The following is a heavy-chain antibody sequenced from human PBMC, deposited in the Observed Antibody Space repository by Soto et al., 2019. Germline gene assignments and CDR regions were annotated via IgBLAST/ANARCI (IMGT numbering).Heavy chain of an antibody. Sequence: ASVKVSCKASGDSVSNDYLHWVRQAPGQGFEWLGVISPFGGATAYAQRFKGRVTVTMDKSSTTFYLEVTSLRSDDTAVYYCAKGRGGKTVDHFGMDVWGQGVTVTVYS. J-gene: IGHJ6*02. D-gene: IGHD3-16*01. CDR1: GDSVSNDY. CDR2: ISPFGGAT. V-gene: IGHV1-46*01. CDR3: AKGRGGKTVDHFGMDV.